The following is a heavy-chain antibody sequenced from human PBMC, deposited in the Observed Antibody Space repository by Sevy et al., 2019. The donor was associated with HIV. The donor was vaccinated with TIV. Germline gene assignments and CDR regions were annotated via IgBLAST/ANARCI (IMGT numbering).Heavy chain of an antibody. CDR1: GYTFTGYY. CDR3: TRSVYGSGTYLNDH. D-gene: IGHD3-10*01. CDR2: IIPSSGGT. Sequence: ASVKVSCKASGYTFTGYYIHWVRQAPGQGREWMGWIIPSSGGTNYGQKFLGRVTMTRDTSISTAYLELDRLTSDDTAVYYCTRSVYGSGTYLNDHWGQGTLVTVSS. J-gene: IGHJ4*02. V-gene: IGHV1-2*02.